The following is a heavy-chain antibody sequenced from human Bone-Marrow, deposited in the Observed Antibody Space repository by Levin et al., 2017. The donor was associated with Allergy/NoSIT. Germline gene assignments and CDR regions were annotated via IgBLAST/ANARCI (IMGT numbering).Heavy chain of an antibody. J-gene: IGHJ4*02. D-gene: IGHD2-21*02. V-gene: IGHV4-38-2*02. CDR1: GYSISSGYY. CDR2: IYHSGST. Sequence: SETLSLTCTVSGYSISSGYYWGWIRQPPGKGLEWIGSIYHSGSTYYNPSLKSRVTISVDTSKNQFSLKLSSVTAADTAVYYCARDLTAKRLGIDYWGQGTLVTVSS. CDR3: ARDLTAKRLGIDY.